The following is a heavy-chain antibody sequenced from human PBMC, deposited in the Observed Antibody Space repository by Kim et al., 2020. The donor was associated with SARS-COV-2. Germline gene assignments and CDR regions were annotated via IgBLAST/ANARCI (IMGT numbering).Heavy chain of an antibody. J-gene: IGHJ6*01. V-gene: IGHV4-39*01. CDR1: GGSISSSNYY. CDR2: IYNRGST. CDR3: GKGALG. Sequence: SETLSLTCTVSGGSISSSNYYRGWIRQSPGRGLEWIATIYNRGSTFNPPSIRSRPIIVIDTTNHQFSLVMSSTAAADTAEYYCGKGALGWG.